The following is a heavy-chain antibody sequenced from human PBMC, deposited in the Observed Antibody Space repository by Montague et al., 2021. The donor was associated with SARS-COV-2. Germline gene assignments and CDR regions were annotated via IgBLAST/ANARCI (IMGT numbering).Heavy chain of an antibody. CDR2: INHSGTT. Sequence: SETLSLTCAVYGGSLSGYYWTWIRQYPGKGLEWIAEINHSGTTNYNFNPSLRSRVTISVDTSKSQFSLKLSSVTAADTGVYYCARWDPQTLTLIGLRGKSASDYWGQGTLVTVSS. CDR1: GGSLSGYY. V-gene: IGHV4-34*01. J-gene: IGHJ4*02. CDR3: ARWDPQTLTLIGLRGKSASDY. D-gene: IGHD4-23*01.